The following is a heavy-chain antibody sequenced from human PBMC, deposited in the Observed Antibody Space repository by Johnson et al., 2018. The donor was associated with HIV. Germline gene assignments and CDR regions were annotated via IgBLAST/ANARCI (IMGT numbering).Heavy chain of an antibody. CDR2: ISYDGSNT. Sequence: VQVLESGGGVVQPGRSLRLSCAVSGFTLTNYGIHWVRQAPDKGLEWVALISYDGSNTYYADSVRGRFTLSRNISKNTVYLQMNSLRAEYTAVYYCAKDQYRKLSTVAGIWGQGTMVTVSS. CDR1: GFTLTNYG. D-gene: IGHD5/OR15-5a*01. J-gene: IGHJ3*02. CDR3: AKDQYRKLSTVAGI. V-gene: IGHV3-30*18.